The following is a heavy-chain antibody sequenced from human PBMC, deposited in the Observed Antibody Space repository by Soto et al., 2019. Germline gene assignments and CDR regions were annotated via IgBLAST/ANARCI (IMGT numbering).Heavy chain of an antibody. CDR1: GYSFTSYW. Sequence: PGESLKISCKGSGYSFTSYWISWVRQMPGKGLEWMGRIDPSDSYTNYSPSFQGHVTISADKSISTAYLQWSSLKASDTAMYYCARHVNGYYYDSSGSNGHYYYGMDVWGQGTTVTVSS. J-gene: IGHJ6*02. V-gene: IGHV5-10-1*01. CDR3: ARHVNGYYYDSSGSNGHYYYGMDV. D-gene: IGHD3-22*01. CDR2: IDPSDSYT.